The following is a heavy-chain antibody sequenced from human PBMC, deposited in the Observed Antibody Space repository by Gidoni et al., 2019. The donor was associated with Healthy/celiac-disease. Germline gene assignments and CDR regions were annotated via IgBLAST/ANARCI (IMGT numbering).Heavy chain of an antibody. CDR2: IIPILSIA. D-gene: IGHD2-15*01. Sequence: QVQLVQSGAEVKKPGSSVKVSCKASGGTFSSYAIRWVRQAPGQGLEWMGRIIPILSIANYAQKVQGRVTITADKSTSTAYMELSSLRSEDTAVYYCARVGYCSGGSCYDFDYWGQGTLVTVSS. V-gene: IGHV1-69*04. CDR1: GGTFSSYA. J-gene: IGHJ4*02. CDR3: ARVGYCSGGSCYDFDY.